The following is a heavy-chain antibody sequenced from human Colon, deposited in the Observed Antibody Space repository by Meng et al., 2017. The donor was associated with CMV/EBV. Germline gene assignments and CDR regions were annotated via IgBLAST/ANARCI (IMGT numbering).Heavy chain of an antibody. J-gene: IGHJ4*02. V-gene: IGHV3-7*03. CDR3: QTNPQVVPAAIFPTFDY. D-gene: IGHD2-2*02. CDR2: IKPDGSEQ. Sequence: GGSLRLSCEGSGFIFSYYWMTWVRQAPGKGLEWVANIKPDGSEQYYVDSVKGRFTISRDNGKNTLYLQMNSLRAEDTAVYYCQTNPQVVPAAIFPTFDYWGQGTLVTVSS. CDR1: GFIFSYYW.